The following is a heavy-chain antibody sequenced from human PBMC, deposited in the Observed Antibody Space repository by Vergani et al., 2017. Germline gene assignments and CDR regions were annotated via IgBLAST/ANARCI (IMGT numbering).Heavy chain of an antibody. CDR1: GFTFSSYE. CDR3: AASGPVSGTFDY. J-gene: IGHJ4*02. V-gene: IGHV3-48*03. CDR2: ISSSGSTI. Sequence: EVQLVESGGGLVQPGGSLRLSCAASGFTFSSYEMNWVRQAPGKGLEWVSYISSSGSTIYYADSVKGRFTISRDNAKNSLYLQMNSLRAEDTAVYYCAASGPVSGTFDYWGQGTLVTVSS. D-gene: IGHD6-19*01.